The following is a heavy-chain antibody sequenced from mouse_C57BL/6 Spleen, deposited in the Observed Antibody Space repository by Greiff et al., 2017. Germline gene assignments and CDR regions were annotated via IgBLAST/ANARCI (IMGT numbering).Heavy chain of an antibody. Sequence: QVHVKQSGAELARPGASVKLSCKASGYTFTSYGISWVKQRTGQGLEWIGEIYPRSGNTYYNEKFKGKATLTADKSSSTAYMELRSLTSEDSAVYFCAREGFITTVVATGAMDYWGQGTSVTVSS. CDR2: IYPRSGNT. CDR3: AREGFITTVVATGAMDY. J-gene: IGHJ4*01. CDR1: GYTFTSYG. D-gene: IGHD1-1*01. V-gene: IGHV1-81*01.